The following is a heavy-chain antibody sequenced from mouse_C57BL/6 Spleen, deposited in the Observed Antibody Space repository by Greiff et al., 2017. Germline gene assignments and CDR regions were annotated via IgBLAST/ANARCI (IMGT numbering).Heavy chain of an antibody. CDR2: IRSGSSTI. CDR3: ARPHYYGSSAGAMDY. J-gene: IGHJ4*01. D-gene: IGHD1-1*01. Sequence: EVMLVESGGGLVKPGGSLKLSCAASGFTFSDYGMHWVRQAPEKGLEWVAYIRSGSSTIYYADTVKGRFTISRDNAKNTLFLQMTSLRSEDTAMYYCARPHYYGSSAGAMDYWGQGTSVTVSS. V-gene: IGHV5-17*01. CDR1: GFTFSDYG.